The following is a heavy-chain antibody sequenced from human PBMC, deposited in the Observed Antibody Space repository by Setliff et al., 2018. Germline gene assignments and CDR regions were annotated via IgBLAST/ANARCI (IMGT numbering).Heavy chain of an antibody. CDR3: ARELYYYGSGSRTFDP. D-gene: IGHD3-10*01. CDR1: GGSISSGGYY. CDR2: IYYSGST. Sequence: LSLTCTVSGGSISSGGYYWSWIRQHPGKGLEWIGYIYYSGSTYYNPSLKSRVTISVDTSKNLFFLKLSSVTAADTAVYYCARELYYYGSGSRTFDPWGQGTLVTVSS. V-gene: IGHV4-31*03. J-gene: IGHJ5*02.